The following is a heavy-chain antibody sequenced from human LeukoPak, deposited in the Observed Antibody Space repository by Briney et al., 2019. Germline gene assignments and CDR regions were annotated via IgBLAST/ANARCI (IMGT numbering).Heavy chain of an antibody. CDR3: ARLTYGDEYYFDY. CDR1: GGSISSYY. V-gene: IGHV4-59*08. D-gene: IGHD4-17*01. Sequence: SETLSLTCTVSGGSISSYYWSWIRQPPGKGLEWIGYIYYSGSTNYNPSLTSRVTISVDTSKNQFSLKLSSVTAADTAVYYCARLTYGDEYYFDYWGQGTLVTVSS. J-gene: IGHJ4*02. CDR2: IYYSGST.